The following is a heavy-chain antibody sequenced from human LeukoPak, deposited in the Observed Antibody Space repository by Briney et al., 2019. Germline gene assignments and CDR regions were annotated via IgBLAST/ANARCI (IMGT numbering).Heavy chain of an antibody. CDR3: ARGGMVDRSHFDY. CDR2: IIPILGIA. Sequence: SVKVSCKASGGTFSSYAISWVRQAPGQGLEWMGRIIPILGIANYAQKFQGRVTITADKSTSTAYMELSSLRSEDTAVYYCARGGMVDRSHFDYWGQGTLVTVSS. J-gene: IGHJ4*02. CDR1: GGTFSSYA. D-gene: IGHD1-26*01. V-gene: IGHV1-69*04.